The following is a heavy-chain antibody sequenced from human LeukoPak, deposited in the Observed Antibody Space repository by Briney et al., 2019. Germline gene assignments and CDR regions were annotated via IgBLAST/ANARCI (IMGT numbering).Heavy chain of an antibody. J-gene: IGHJ4*02. CDR3: ARADGSSWYAFDY. CDR2: ISAYNGNT. Sequence: ASVKVSCKVSGYTFTTFGFTWVRQAPGQGLEWMGWISAYNGNTKYAQNLQGRVTMTTDTSTSTAYMELRSLRSDDTAVYYCARADGSSWYAFDYWGQGTLVTVSS. V-gene: IGHV1-18*01. D-gene: IGHD6-13*01. CDR1: GYTFTTFG.